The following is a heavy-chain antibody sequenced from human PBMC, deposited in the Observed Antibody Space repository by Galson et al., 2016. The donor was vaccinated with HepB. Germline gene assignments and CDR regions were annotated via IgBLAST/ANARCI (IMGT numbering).Heavy chain of an antibody. CDR3: AKRRENWGHFDY. J-gene: IGHJ4*02. CDR2: ISYDGSNK. D-gene: IGHD7-27*01. V-gene: IGHV3-30*18. Sequence: SLRLSCAASGFTFSNYGMHWVRQAPGKGLEWVAVISYDGSNKYYVDSVKGRFTISRDNSKNTLYLQMDSLRADDTALYYCAKRRENWGHFDYWGQGTLVTVSS. CDR1: GFTFSNYG.